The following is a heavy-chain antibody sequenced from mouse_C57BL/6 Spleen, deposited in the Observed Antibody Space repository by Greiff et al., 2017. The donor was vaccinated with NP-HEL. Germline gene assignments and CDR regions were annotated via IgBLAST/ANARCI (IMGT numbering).Heavy chain of an antibody. J-gene: IGHJ4*01. V-gene: IGHV1-85*01. CDR1: GYTFTSYD. D-gene: IGHD1-1*01. Sequence: VQLQQSGPELVKPGASVKLSCKASGYTFTSYDINWVKQRPGQGLEWIGWIYPRDGSTKYNEKFKGKATLTVDTSSSTAYMELHSLTSEDSAVYVCAREGTTTVGAMDYWGQGTSVTVSS. CDR2: IYPRDGST. CDR3: AREGTTTVGAMDY.